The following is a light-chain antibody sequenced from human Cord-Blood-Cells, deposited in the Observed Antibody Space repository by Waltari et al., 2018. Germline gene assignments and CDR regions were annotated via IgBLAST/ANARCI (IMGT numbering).Light chain of an antibody. CDR2: DAS. Sequence: EIVLTHSPATLSLSPGERATLSCRASQSVSSYLAWYHQKPGQAPRLLIYDASNGATGIPARFSGSGSGTDFTLTISSLEPEDFAVYYCQQRSNWPWTFGQGTKVEIK. J-gene: IGKJ1*01. CDR1: QSVSSY. CDR3: QQRSNWPWT. V-gene: IGKV3-11*01.